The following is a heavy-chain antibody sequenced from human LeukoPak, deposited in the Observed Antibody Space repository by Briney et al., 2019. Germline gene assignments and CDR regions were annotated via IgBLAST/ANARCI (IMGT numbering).Heavy chain of an antibody. CDR2: ISYDESNK. J-gene: IGHJ3*02. V-gene: IGHV3-30*18. CDR3: AKVVSYGGNSPVGYDAFDI. CDR1: GFNFSSYG. D-gene: IGHD4-23*01. Sequence: GGSLRLSCAVSGFNFSSYGMHWVRQAPGKGLEWVAVISYDESNKYYADSVKGRFTISRDDSKNTLYLQMNSLRAEDTAVYYCAKVVSYGGNSPVGYDAFDIWGQGTMVTVSS.